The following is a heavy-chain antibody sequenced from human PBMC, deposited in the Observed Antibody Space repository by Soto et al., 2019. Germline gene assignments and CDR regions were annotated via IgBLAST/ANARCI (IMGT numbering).Heavy chain of an antibody. CDR3: ARPQEPYYSGSGGGGLQH. D-gene: IGHD3-10*01. Sequence: QVQLVQSGAEVKKPGSSVKVSCKASGGTFSSYAISWVRQAPGQGLEWMGGIIPIFGTANYAQKFQGRVTITADESTSTAYMELSSLRSEETEVYSCARPQEPYYSGSGGGGLQHWGQGTLLTVSS. CDR2: IIPIFGTA. CDR1: GGTFSSYA. J-gene: IGHJ1*01. V-gene: IGHV1-69*01.